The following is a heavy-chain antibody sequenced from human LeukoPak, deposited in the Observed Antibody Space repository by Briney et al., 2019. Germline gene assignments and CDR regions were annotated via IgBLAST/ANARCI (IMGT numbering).Heavy chain of an antibody. CDR1: GGSISSYY. V-gene: IGHV4-59*08. J-gene: IGHJ3*02. D-gene: IGHD5-18*01. CDR3: ARLIGGYSYGRDAFDI. CDR2: IYYSGST. Sequence: PSETLSLTCTVSGGSISSYYWSWIRQPPGKGLEWIGYIYYSGSTNYNPSLKSRVTISVDTSKNQFSLKLSSVTAADTAVYYCARLIGGYSYGRDAFDIWGQGTMVTVSS.